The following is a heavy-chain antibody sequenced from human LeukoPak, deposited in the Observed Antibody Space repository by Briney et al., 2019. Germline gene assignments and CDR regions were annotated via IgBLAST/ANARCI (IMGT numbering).Heavy chain of an antibody. V-gene: IGHV4-30-4*01. Sequence: SQTLSLTCTVSGGSIGSGDYYWSWIRQPPGKGLEWIGYIYYSGSTYYNPSLKSRVTISVDTSKNQFSLKLSSVTAADTAVYYCARDRGSYTGWFDPWGQGTLVTVSS. D-gene: IGHD1-26*01. CDR1: GGSIGSGDYY. CDR2: IYYSGST. CDR3: ARDRGSYTGWFDP. J-gene: IGHJ5*02.